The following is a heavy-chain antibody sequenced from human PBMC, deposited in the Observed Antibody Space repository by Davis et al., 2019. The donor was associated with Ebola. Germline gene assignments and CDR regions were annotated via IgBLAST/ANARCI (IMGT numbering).Heavy chain of an antibody. V-gene: IGHV1-69*04. Sequence: AASVKVSCKASGGTFSSYAISWVRQAPGQGLEWMGRIIPILGIANYAQKFQGRVTITADKSTSTAYMELSSLGSEDTAVYYCARSGYYYYYYGMDVWGQGTTVTVSS. CDR3: ARSGYYYYYYGMDV. CDR1: GGTFSSYA. CDR2: IIPILGIA. J-gene: IGHJ6*02. D-gene: IGHD3-3*01.